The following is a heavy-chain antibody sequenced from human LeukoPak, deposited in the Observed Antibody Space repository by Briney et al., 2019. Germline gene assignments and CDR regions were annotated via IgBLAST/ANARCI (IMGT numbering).Heavy chain of an antibody. Sequence: PGGSLRLSCAASGFTFSSYGMHWVRQAPGKGLEWVAVIWYDGSNKYYADSVKGRLTISRDNSKNTLYLQMNSLRAEDTAVYYCARERGIVVVPAANEGAFDIWGQGTMVTVSS. J-gene: IGHJ3*02. CDR2: IWYDGSNK. CDR1: GFTFSSYG. CDR3: ARERGIVVVPAANEGAFDI. V-gene: IGHV3-33*01. D-gene: IGHD2-2*01.